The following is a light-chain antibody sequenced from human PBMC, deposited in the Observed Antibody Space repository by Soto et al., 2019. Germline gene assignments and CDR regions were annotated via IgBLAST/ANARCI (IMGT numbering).Light chain of an antibody. J-gene: IGKJ1*01. V-gene: IGKV1-39*01. CDR2: AAS. CDR3: QQSYGSPWT. CDR1: QSISSY. Sequence: DIQMTQSPASLSASVGDSVTITCRPSQSISSYLNWYQQKPGKAPNLLIYAASSLQSGVPSRFSASGSGTDFTLTISSLQPEDFATYYCQQSYGSPWTFGQGTKVEI.